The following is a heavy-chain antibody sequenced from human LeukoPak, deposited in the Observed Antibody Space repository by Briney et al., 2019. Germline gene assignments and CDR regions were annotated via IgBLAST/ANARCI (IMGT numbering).Heavy chain of an antibody. V-gene: IGHV1-69*06. Sequence: SVKVSCTASGGTFSSYAISWVRQAPGQGLEWMGGIIPIFGTANYAQKFQGRVTITADKSTSTAYMGLSSLRSEDTAVYYCARDSVGGVVAATGYYYGMDVWGKGTTVTVSS. CDR1: GGTFSSYA. CDR3: ARDSVGGVVAATGYYYGMDV. D-gene: IGHD2-15*01. CDR2: IIPIFGTA. J-gene: IGHJ6*04.